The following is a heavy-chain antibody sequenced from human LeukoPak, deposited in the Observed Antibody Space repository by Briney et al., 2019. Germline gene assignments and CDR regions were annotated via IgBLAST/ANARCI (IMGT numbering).Heavy chain of an antibody. CDR3: ARGIRDGHSYGPGS. Sequence: ASVKVSCKASGYTFTGYYMHWVRQAPGQGLEWMGWINPNSGNTGYAQKFQGRVTMTRNTSISTAYMELSSLRSEDTAVYYCARGIRDGHSYGPGSWGQGTLVTVSS. CDR1: GYTFTGYY. D-gene: IGHD5-18*01. CDR2: INPNSGNT. J-gene: IGHJ4*02. V-gene: IGHV1-8*02.